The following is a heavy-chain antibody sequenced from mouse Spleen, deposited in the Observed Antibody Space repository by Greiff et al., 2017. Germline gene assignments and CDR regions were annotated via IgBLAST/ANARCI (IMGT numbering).Heavy chain of an antibody. D-gene: IGHD1-1*01. CDR1: GFSLTSYG. J-gene: IGHJ4*01. V-gene: IGHV2-2*02. CDR2: IWSGGST. CDR3: ARTLYYYGSSSTSSLGAMDY. Sequence: QVQLQQSGPGLVQPSQSLSITCTVSGFSLTSYGVHWVRQSPGKGLEWLGVIWSGGSTDYNAAFISRLSISKDNSKSQVFFKMNSLQANDTAIYYCARTLYYYGSSSTSSLGAMDYWGQGTSVTVSS.